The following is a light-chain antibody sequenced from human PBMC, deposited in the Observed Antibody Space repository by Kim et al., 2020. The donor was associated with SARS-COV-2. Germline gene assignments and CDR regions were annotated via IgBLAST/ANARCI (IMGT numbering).Light chain of an antibody. V-gene: IGLV3-21*04. CDR1: NIGSKS. Sequence: PGKTARITCGGNNIGSKSVHWYQKKPGQAPGLVIYYDSDRPSGIPERFSGSNSGNTATLTISRVEAGDEADYYCQVWDSSSDHLYVFGTGTKVTVL. CDR3: QVWDSSSDHLYV. J-gene: IGLJ1*01. CDR2: YDS.